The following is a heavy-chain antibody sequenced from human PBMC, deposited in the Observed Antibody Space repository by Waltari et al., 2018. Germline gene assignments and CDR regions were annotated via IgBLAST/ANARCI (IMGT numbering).Heavy chain of an antibody. CDR3: ARQGHYEFWTGYYLFDY. CDR2: IYYNVSS. V-gene: IGHV4-59*08. D-gene: IGHD3-3*01. Sequence: QVQLQESGPGLVKPPETLCLTCTVSGGSISNYFWSWIGRSPGQGLEGSGSIYYNVSSNYTPSLKSRMTLSVDTSKTPFSLKLSSVTAADAALYYCARQGHYEFWTGYYLFDYWGQGTLVTVSS. CDR1: GGSISNYF. J-gene: IGHJ4*02.